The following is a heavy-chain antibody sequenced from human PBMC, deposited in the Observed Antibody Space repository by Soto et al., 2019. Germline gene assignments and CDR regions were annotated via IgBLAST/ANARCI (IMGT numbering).Heavy chain of an antibody. D-gene: IGHD3-10*01. V-gene: IGHV3-23*01. Sequence: EVELLESGGGLVQPGGSLRLSCVASGFTFKNYDMRWIRQAPGKGLEWVSGISGRGGVTYYADSGKGRFTISRDNSKNTLYLQMNSLRAEATAIYYCAKNRQFRSYYESAGHYDNWGQGTLVTVSS. CDR3: AKNRQFRSYYESAGHYDN. J-gene: IGHJ4*02. CDR1: GFTFKNYD. CDR2: ISGRGGVT.